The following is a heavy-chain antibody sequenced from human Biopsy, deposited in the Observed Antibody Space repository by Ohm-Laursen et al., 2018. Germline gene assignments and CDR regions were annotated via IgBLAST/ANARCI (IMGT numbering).Heavy chain of an antibody. CDR1: GGTFSGYS. J-gene: IGHJ4*02. Sequence: SVKVSCKASGGTFSGYSITWVRQAPGQGLEWMGWISPKSGDTNYAHKFQGNITMTRDTSMSTAYMEMSRLRCDDTAVYYCALQSVAQMKNFDYWGQGTLVTVSS. CDR3: ALQSVAQMKNFDY. D-gene: IGHD6-19*01. V-gene: IGHV1-2*02. CDR2: ISPKSGDT.